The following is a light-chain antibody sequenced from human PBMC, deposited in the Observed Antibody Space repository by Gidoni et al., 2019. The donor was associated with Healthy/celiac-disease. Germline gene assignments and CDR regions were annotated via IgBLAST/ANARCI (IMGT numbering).Light chain of an antibody. CDR3: QQYGSLWT. Sequence: DIVLTQSPGTLSLSPGERATLSCRASQSVSGSYSAWYQQKPGQAPRLLIYGASSRATGIPDRFSGSGSGTDFTLTISRLEPEDFAVYYCQQYGSLWTFGQGTKVEIK. CDR2: GAS. V-gene: IGKV3-20*01. CDR1: QSVSGSY. J-gene: IGKJ1*01.